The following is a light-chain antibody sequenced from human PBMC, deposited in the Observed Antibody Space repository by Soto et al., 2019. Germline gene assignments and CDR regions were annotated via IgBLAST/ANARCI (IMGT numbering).Light chain of an antibody. J-gene: IGKJ1*01. CDR1: QTISSW. V-gene: IGKV1-5*03. CDR3: LQTYNLPRT. Sequence: IQMTQSPSTLSASVGDRVTITCRASQTISSWLAWYQQKPGKAPKLLIYKASSLESGVPVRFSGSASGTDFTLTIRNMQREDFATYYCLQTYNLPRTFGQGTKVDIK. CDR2: KAS.